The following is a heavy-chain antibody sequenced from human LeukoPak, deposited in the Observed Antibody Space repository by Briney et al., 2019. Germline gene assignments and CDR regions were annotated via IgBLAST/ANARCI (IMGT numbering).Heavy chain of an antibody. CDR1: GGSISNGVYY. J-gene: IGHJ4*02. CDR3: ARDLGGGSFDF. V-gene: IGHV4-31*03. Sequence: SQALSLTCTVSGGSISNGVYYWSWIRQHPGKGLEWIGYIYYSGSTYYSPSLKSRLTMSVDTSKNQFSLKLSSVTAADTAVYYCARDLGGGSFDFWGQGTLVTVSS. CDR2: IYYSGST. D-gene: IGHD2-15*01.